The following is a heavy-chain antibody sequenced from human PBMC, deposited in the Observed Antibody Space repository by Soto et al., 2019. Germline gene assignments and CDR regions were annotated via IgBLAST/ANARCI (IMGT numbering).Heavy chain of an antibody. CDR2: ILHDETP. D-gene: IGHD2-21*01. V-gene: IGHV3-23*01. CDR1: GFTFSTYA. CDR3: AKDLFPTSGQRFFFES. Sequence: PVGSLRLSCAASGFTFSTYAMTWVRQAPGRGLEWVSTILHDETPFYTDSVKGQFTISRDNVRGTLYLQMNGLRVEDAALYFCAKDLFPTSGQRFFFESWGQGSLVTVSS. J-gene: IGHJ4*02.